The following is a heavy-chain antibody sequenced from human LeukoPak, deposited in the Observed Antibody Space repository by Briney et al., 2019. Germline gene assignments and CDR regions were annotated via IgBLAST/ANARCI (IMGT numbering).Heavy chain of an antibody. CDR3: ARHRSGGSQDDAFDI. CDR2: ISTTGHYI. CDR1: GFSFSSYS. J-gene: IGHJ3*02. Sequence: GGSLRLSCAASGFSFSSYSMNWVRQAPGKGLEWVSSISTTGHYIYYADSRKGRFTISRDNAKHSFYLQMNSLPADDTAVYYCARHRSGGSQDDAFDIWGQGTMVTVSS. D-gene: IGHD2-15*01. V-gene: IGHV3-21*01.